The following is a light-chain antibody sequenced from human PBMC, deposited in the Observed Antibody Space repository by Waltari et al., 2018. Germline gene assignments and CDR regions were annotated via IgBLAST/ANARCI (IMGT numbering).Light chain of an antibody. CDR3: QQRRNWPLT. Sequence: EIVLTQSPAPLSLSPGERATLSCRASHSVNWYLAWYQQRPGQAPRLLIYDASNRSTGIPARFSGSGSETDFSLTISSLEPRDSAVYYCQQRRNWPLTFGGGTKVEIK. V-gene: IGKV3-11*01. CDR1: HSVNWY. CDR2: DAS. J-gene: IGKJ4*01.